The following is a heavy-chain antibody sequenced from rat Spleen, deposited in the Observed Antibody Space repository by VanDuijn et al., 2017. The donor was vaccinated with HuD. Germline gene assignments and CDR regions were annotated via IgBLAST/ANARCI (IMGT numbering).Heavy chain of an antibody. CDR2: ICSSGDST. J-gene: IGHJ3*01. D-gene: IGHD1-12*02. CDR1: GITFSNFP. V-gene: IGHV5-46*01. Sequence: EVQLVEAGGGLVQPGRSMKLSCAASGITFSNFPMAWVRQAPTKGLEWVATICSSGDSTYYRDSVQGRFTISKDNAKSTLYLQMNSLRSEDTASYYCTRSVSYYYDGTYHYPFVYWGQGTLVTVSS. CDR3: TRSVSYYYDGTYHYPFVY.